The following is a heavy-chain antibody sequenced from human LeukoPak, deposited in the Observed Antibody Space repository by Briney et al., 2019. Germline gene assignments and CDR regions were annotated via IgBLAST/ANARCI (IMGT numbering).Heavy chain of an antibody. CDR2: FSHSGST. J-gene: IGHJ4*02. Sequence: SETLSLTCTVSGASMRTHYWSWIRQPPGEGLEWIGYFSHSGSTNYNPSLKSRVTLSVDTSTNQFSLKLNSMTAADTAVYYCARGERLGPDYWGQGTLVTVSS. CDR3: ARGERLGPDY. CDR1: GASMRTHY. V-gene: IGHV4-59*11. D-gene: IGHD7-27*01.